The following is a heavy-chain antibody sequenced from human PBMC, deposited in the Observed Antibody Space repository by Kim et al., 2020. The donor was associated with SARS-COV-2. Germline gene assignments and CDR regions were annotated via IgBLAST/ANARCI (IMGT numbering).Heavy chain of an antibody. V-gene: IGHV2-70*01. J-gene: IGHJ4*02. Sequence: YYSTSLKTRLTISKDTSKNQVVLTMTNMDPVDTATYYCARTNIAAAVSFDYWGQGTLVTVSS. D-gene: IGHD6-13*01. CDR3: ARTNIAAAVSFDY.